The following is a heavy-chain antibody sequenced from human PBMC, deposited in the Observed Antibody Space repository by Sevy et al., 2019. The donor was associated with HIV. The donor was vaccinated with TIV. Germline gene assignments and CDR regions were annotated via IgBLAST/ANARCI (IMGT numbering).Heavy chain of an antibody. CDR2: IYYIGNT. V-gene: IGHV4-59*08. Sequence: SETLSLTCTVSGGSITSLYWGWIRQPPGKGLEWIANIYYIGNTNYNPSPKSRVTISLDTSKNQFSLRLSSVTAADTAIYYFAGGNAWGRGYSWGQGTLVTVSS. J-gene: IGHJ4*02. D-gene: IGHD1-26*01. CDR1: GGSITSLY. CDR3: AGGNAWGRGYS.